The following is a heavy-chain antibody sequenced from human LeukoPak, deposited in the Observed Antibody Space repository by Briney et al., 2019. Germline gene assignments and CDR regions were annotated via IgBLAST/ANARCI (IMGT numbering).Heavy chain of an antibody. D-gene: IGHD1-1*01. CDR1: GFTFSSYG. CDR2: ISGSGGTT. Sequence: GGSLRLSCAASGFTFSSYGMSWVRQAPGKGLEWVSAISGSGGTTYYADSVKGRFTISRDNSKNTLYLQMNSLRPEDTAVYYSRTNNYFDPWGQGTLVTVSS. J-gene: IGHJ5*02. V-gene: IGHV3-23*01. CDR3: RTNNYFDP.